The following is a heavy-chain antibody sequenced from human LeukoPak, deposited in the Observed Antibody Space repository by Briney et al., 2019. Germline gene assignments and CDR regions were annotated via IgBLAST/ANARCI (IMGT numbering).Heavy chain of an antibody. CDR3: ASSPLSGSYGHSYFDY. CDR2: IYYSGSS. V-gene: IGHV4-61*01. J-gene: IGHJ4*02. D-gene: IGHD1-26*01. CDR1: GGSVSSGSYY. Sequence: SETLSLTCTVSGGSVSSGSYYWSWIRQPPGKGLEWIGYIYYSGSSNYNPYLKSRVTISVDTSKNQFSLKLSSVTAADTAVYYCASSPLSGSYGHSYFDYWGQGTLVTVSS.